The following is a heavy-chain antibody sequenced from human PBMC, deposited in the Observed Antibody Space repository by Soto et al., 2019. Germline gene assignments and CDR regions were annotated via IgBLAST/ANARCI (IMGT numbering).Heavy chain of an antibody. J-gene: IGHJ4*02. CDR2: IYDSGNT. CDR1: GGSISDGAYY. CDR3: VSGLSGDKVDQ. Sequence: QVQLQESGPGLVKPSQTLSLTCTVSGGSISDGAYYWSWIRQPPGKGLEWIGHIYDSGNTYNNPSLKSRLTISVDTSKNHFSLNLNSVTAADTAVYYCVSGLSGDKVDQWGQGTLVTVSS. V-gene: IGHV4-30-4*01. D-gene: IGHD2-21*01.